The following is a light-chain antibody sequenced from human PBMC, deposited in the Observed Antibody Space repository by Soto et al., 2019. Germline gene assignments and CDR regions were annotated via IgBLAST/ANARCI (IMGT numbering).Light chain of an antibody. Sequence: EIVLTQSPDTLSVSPGERATLSCRASQSVGSNLAWYQQKPGQAPRLLIFAASTRATGIPARFSGSGSVTEFTLTISSLQSEDFVVYYCQQYNNWVTFGGGTKVDLK. CDR3: QQYNNWVT. J-gene: IGKJ4*01. CDR1: QSVGSN. CDR2: AAS. V-gene: IGKV3D-15*01.